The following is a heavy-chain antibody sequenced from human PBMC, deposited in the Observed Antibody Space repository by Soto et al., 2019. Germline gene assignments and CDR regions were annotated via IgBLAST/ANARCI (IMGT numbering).Heavy chain of an antibody. CDR1: GYSFTNYD. CDR2: ISAHNGNK. V-gene: IGHV1-18*01. Sequence: QLVQSGAEVKKPGASVKVSCKASGYSFTNYDISWVRQAPGQGLEWMAWISAHNGNKHYAEKFHGRVSTTTDTSTSTAYMEVRTLKTDDTAVYYCARGLLAYFGMDVWGQGTTVTVS. CDR3: ARGLLAYFGMDV. J-gene: IGHJ6*02. D-gene: IGHD1-26*01.